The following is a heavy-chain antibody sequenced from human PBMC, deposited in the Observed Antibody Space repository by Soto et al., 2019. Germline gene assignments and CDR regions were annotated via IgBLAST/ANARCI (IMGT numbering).Heavy chain of an antibody. J-gene: IGHJ6*02. CDR2: ISYDGSNK. D-gene: IGHD6-25*01. CDR1: GFTFSSYS. V-gene: IGHV3-30-3*01. Sequence: PGGSLRLSLSASGFTFSSYSMHWVRQAQGKGLEWVAVISYDGSNKYYADSVKGRFTISRDNSKNTLYLQMNSLRAEDTAVYYCERDLAAHYYYYGMDVWGQGTTVTVSS. CDR3: ERDLAAHYYYYGMDV.